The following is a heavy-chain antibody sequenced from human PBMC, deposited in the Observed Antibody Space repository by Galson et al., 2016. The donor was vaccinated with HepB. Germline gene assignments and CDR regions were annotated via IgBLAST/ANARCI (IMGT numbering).Heavy chain of an antibody. CDR3: AKSSDFWTDGPWDH. V-gene: IGHV3-23*01. CDR2: ISGSGHKT. Sequence: SLRLSCAASGFTFGSYAMTWVRQAPGKGLEWVSIISGSGHKTYYTDSVRGRFTISRDNSENTLYLQMNTLEAEDTATYYCAKSSDFWTDGPWDHWGQGSLVTVSS. J-gene: IGHJ4*02. D-gene: IGHD3/OR15-3a*01. CDR1: GFTFGSYA.